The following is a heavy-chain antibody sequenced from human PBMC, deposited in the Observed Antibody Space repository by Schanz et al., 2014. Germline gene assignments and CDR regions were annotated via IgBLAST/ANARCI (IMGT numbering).Heavy chain of an antibody. J-gene: IGHJ6*02. CDR2: IYYRGTT. CDR1: GGSISSSTYW. Sequence: QLQLQESGPGLVKPSETLSLTCTVSGGSISSSTYWWGWIRQPPGKGREWIGGIYYRGTTYYNPSREGRLPWSVDASKNHFSRKLSSVTAADTAVYYCARHGGIPYYPMDVWGQGTTVTVSS. D-gene: IGHD3-16*01. CDR3: ARHGGIPYYPMDV. V-gene: IGHV4-39*01.